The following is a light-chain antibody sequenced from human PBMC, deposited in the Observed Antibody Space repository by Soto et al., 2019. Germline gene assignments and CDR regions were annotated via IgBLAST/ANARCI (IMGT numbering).Light chain of an antibody. V-gene: IGKV3-11*01. CDR1: QSVSSN. J-gene: IGKJ4*01. CDR3: QHSRDWPLT. CDR2: DAS. Sequence: EIVLTQSPATLSLSPGERATLSCRASQSVSSNLAWYQQKPGQAPRLLIYDASNRATGIPVRFSGSGSGTDFTLTISSLEPEDFALYYSQHSRDWPLTFGGGTKVEIK.